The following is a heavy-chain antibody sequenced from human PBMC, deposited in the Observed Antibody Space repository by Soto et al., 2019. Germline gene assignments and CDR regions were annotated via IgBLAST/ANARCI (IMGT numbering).Heavy chain of an antibody. V-gene: IGHV3-74*01. J-gene: IGHJ4*02. Sequence: GGSLRLSCAASGFTFSSYWMHWVRQAPGKGLVWVSRINSDGSSTSYADSVKGRFTISRDNAKNTLYLQMNSLRAEDTAVYYCAREVGLYYYDSSGYRYWGQGTLVTVSS. CDR2: INSDGSST. CDR3: AREVGLYYYDSSGYRY. CDR1: GFTFSSYW. D-gene: IGHD3-22*01.